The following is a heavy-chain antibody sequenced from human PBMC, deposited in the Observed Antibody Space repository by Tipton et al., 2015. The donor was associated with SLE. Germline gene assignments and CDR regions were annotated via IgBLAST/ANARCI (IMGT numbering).Heavy chain of an antibody. J-gene: IGHJ5*02. V-gene: IGHV4-59*12. D-gene: IGHD3-22*01. CDR2: IYYSGST. CDR1: GGSISSYY. CDR3: PIYYHDSTGLHWFDP. Sequence: LRLSCTVSGGSISSYYWSWIRQPPGRGLEWIGYIYYSGSTNYNPSLKSRVTISLDMSKNQFSLRLSSVTAADTAVYYCPIYYHDSTGLHWFDPWGQGTLVTVSS.